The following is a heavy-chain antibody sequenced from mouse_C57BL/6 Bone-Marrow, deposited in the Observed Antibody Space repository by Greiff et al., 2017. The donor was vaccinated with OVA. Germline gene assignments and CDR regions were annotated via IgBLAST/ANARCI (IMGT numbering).Heavy chain of an antibody. D-gene: IGHD3-2*02. Sequence: VQLQESGAELVRPGASVKLSCKASGYTFTDYYINWVKQRPGQGLEWIARIYPRSGNTYYNEKFKGKATLTAEKSSSTAYMQLSSLTSEDSAVYYCARCEGDSSGYPFAYWGQGTLVTVSA. V-gene: IGHV1-76*01. CDR2: IYPRSGNT. J-gene: IGHJ3*01. CDR1: GYTFTDYY. CDR3: ARCEGDSSGYPFAY.